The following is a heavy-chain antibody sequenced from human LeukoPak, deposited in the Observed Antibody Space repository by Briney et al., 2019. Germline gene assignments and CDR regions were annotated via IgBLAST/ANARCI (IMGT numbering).Heavy chain of an antibody. CDR3: ANGYTSTYYNALDI. D-gene: IGHD3-16*01. V-gene: IGHV3-74*01. CDR1: GFTFSTYW. J-gene: IGHJ3*02. CDR2: LSPDGSSS. Sequence: GGSLRLSCAASGFTFSTYWMHWVRQAPGKGLVWVSRLSPDGSSSIYADSVKGRFTVSRDNAKYTLYLQMNSMRAEDTAVYYCANGYTSTYYNALDIRGQGTMVTVSS.